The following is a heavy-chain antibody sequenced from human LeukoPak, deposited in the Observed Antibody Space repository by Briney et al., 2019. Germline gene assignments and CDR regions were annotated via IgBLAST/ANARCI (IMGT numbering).Heavy chain of an antibody. Sequence: GGSLRLSCAASGFTVSSNYMSWVRQAPGKGLEWVAVISYDGSNENYVDSVKGRFTISRDNSKNMLYLQMNSLRAEDTAVYYCAKAAHYGDPDYYYYYMEVWGKGTTVTVSS. J-gene: IGHJ6*03. CDR3: AKAAHYGDPDYYYYYMEV. CDR2: ISYDGSNE. D-gene: IGHD4-17*01. CDR1: GFTVSSNY. V-gene: IGHV3-30*18.